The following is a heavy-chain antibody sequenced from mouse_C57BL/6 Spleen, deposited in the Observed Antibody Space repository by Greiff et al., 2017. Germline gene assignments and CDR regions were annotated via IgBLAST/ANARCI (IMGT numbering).Heavy chain of an antibody. V-gene: IGHV1-5*01. Sequence: SGTVLARPGASVKMSCKTSGYTFTSYWMHWVKQRPGQGLEWIGAIYPGNSDTSSNQKFKGKANLTAVTSASTAYMELSSLTNEDSAVYYCTRSGRAPFDYWGQGTTLTVSS. CDR1: GYTFTSYW. CDR2: IYPGNSDT. J-gene: IGHJ2*01. CDR3: TRSGRAPFDY. D-gene: IGHD1-1*01.